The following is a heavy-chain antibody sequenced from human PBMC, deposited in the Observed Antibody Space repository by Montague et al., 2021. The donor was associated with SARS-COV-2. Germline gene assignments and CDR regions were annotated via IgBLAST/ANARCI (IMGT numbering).Heavy chain of an antibody. J-gene: IGHJ4*02. V-gene: IGHV3-23*01. CDR3: AKDQVYSGSYFAD. Sequence: SLRLSCAASGFTFSSYAMSWVRQAPGKGLEWASAITGSGGGTYYAGSVKGRFTISKDNSKNMLHLQMNSLRAEDTAVYYCAKDQVYSGSYFADWGQGTLVTVSS. CDR1: GFTFSSYA. D-gene: IGHD1-26*01. CDR2: ITGSGGGT.